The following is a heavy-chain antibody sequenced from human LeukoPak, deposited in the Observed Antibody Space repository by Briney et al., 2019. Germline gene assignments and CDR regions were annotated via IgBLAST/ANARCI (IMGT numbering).Heavy chain of an antibody. CDR2: INPNSGGT. D-gene: IGHD3-22*01. V-gene: IGHV1-2*02. CDR3: ARAQQYYYDSSGYGLDY. Sequence: GASVKVSCKGSGYTFTGYYMHWVRQAPGQGLEWMGWINPNSGGTNYAQKFQGRVTMTRDTSISTAYMELSRLRSDDTAVYYCARAQQYYYDSSGYGLDYWGQGTLVTVSS. J-gene: IGHJ4*02. CDR1: GYTFTGYY.